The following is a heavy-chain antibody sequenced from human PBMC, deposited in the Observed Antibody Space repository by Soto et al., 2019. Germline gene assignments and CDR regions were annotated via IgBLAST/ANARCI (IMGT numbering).Heavy chain of an antibody. V-gene: IGHV4-4*02. D-gene: IGHD1-7*01. CDR2: IYRTGST. J-gene: IGHJ4*02. CDR1: GGSFTSNNW. CDR3: ASRDPGTSVDY. Sequence: QVQLQESGPGLVKPSGTLSLTCAVSGGSFTSNNWWTWVRQPPGQGLEWIGEIYRTGSTNYNPSLKSRVTIPLYKSENQFSLKVTSLTAADPAVYYCASRDPGTSVDYWGQGTLVTVSS.